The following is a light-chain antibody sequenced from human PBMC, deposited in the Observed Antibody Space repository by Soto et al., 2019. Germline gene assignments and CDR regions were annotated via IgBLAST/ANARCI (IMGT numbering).Light chain of an antibody. V-gene: IGKV1-5*03. CDR1: QTISSW. CDR2: KAS. J-gene: IGKJ1*01. Sequence: IPMAQSPSTLSSSLGGRVPITWRASQTISSWLAWYQQKPGKAPKLLIYKASTLKSGVPSRFSGSGSGTEFTLTISSLQPDDFATYYCQHYNSYSEAFGQGTKVDIK. CDR3: QHYNSYSEA.